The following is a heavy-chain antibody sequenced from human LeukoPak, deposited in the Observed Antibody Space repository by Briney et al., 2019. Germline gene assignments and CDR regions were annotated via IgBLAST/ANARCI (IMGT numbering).Heavy chain of an antibody. D-gene: IGHD3-22*01. V-gene: IGHV3-33*08. CDR1: GFTFSSYG. CDR2: IWYDGSNK. CDR3: ARGWHDSSGYYLYYIEY. J-gene: IGHJ4*02. Sequence: GRSLRLSCAASGFTFSSYGMHWVRQAPGKGLEWVVVIWYDGSNKCYADSVKGRFTISRDNSKNTLYLQMNSLRAEDTAVYYCARGWHDSSGYYLYYIEYWGQGTLVTVSS.